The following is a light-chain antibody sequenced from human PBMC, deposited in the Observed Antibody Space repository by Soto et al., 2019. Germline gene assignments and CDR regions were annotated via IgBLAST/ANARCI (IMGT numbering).Light chain of an antibody. Sequence: EIVLTQSPGTLSLSPGERATLSCRASQSVSSSYLAWYQQKPGQAPRLLIYGASSRATGIPDRFSGSGSGTDFTLTISRLDPEDFALFFCQQYGSSPLTFGQGTKVDI. V-gene: IGKV3-20*01. CDR2: GAS. J-gene: IGKJ1*01. CDR1: QSVSSSY. CDR3: QQYGSSPLT.